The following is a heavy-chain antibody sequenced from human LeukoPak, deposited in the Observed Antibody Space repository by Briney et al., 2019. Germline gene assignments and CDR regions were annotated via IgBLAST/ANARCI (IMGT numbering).Heavy chain of an antibody. Sequence: SETLSLTCAVYGGSFSGYYWSWIRQPPGKGLEWIGEINHSGSTNYNPSLTSRVTISVDTSKNQFSLKLSSVTAADTAVYYCARGSGILTDKWFDPWGQGTLVSVSS. CDR1: GGSFSGYY. V-gene: IGHV4-34*01. CDR2: INHSGST. CDR3: ARGSGILTDKWFDP. D-gene: IGHD3-9*01. J-gene: IGHJ5*02.